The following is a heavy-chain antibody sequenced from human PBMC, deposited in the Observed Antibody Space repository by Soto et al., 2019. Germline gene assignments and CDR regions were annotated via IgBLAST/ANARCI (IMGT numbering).Heavy chain of an antibody. J-gene: IGHJ4*02. CDR3: ASPPQGGLNYYLDY. D-gene: IGHD3-16*01. V-gene: IGHV1-69*01. CDR2: VIPIFGTA. Sequence: QVQLVQSGAEVKKPGSSVKVSCKASGGTFSSYAISWVRQAPGQGREWMGGVIPIFGTANYAQKFQGRVTNTADESTSAAYMELSSLRSEGTAVYYSASPPQGGLNYYLDYWRQGTLVTVSS. CDR1: GGTFSSYA.